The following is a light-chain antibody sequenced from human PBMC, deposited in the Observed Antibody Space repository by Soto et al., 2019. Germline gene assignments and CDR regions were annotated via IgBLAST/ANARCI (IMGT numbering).Light chain of an antibody. Sequence: QSVLTQPRSVSGSPGQSVTISCTGTSSDVGGYNYVSWYQQHPGKAPKLMLYDVSKRPSGVPDRFSGSKSGNTASLTISGLQAEDEADYYCCSYAGSYVYVFGTGTK. CDR2: DVS. CDR1: SSDVGGYNY. J-gene: IGLJ1*01. CDR3: CSYAGSYVYV. V-gene: IGLV2-11*01.